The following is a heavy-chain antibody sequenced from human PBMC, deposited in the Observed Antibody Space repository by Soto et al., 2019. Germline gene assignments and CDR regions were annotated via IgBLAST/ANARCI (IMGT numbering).Heavy chain of an antibody. CDR1: GYTFTSYD. D-gene: IGHD2-8*01. CDR3: ARGPDIVLMVYAKWLDP. CDR2: MNPNSANT. V-gene: IGHV1-8*01. J-gene: IGHJ5*02. Sequence: ASVKVSCKASGYTFTSYDINWVRQATGQGLEWMVWMNPNSANTVYAQKFQGRVAMTRDASISTAYMDRSSRTSDDTAVYYCARGPDIVLMVYAKWLDPWGQGTLVTVSS.